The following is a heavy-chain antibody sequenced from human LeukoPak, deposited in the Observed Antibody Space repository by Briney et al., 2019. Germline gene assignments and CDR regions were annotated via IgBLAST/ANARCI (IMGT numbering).Heavy chain of an antibody. D-gene: IGHD1-7*01. CDR3: ARGPMTGTTSYMDV. J-gene: IGHJ6*03. CDR2: ISVSGSIT. CDR1: GFTFSRYS. V-gene: IGHV3-48*02. Sequence: GGALRLSCAASGFTFSRYSMNWLRQAPGKGLEGVSHISVSGSITFYADSVKGRFTISRDNAKNSLYLQMSSLRDEDTAVYYCARGPMTGTTSYMDVWGKGTTVTVSS.